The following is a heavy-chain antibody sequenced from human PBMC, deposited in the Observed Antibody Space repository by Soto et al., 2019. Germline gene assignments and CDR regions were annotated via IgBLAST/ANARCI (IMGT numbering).Heavy chain of an antibody. J-gene: IGHJ4*02. D-gene: IGHD6-19*01. Sequence: QVQLVQSGAEVKKPGSSVKVSCKASGVTFSSYTISWVRQAPGQGLEWMGRIIPILGIANYTQKFKGRVTITADKSMLTANMELSSLRSEDTAVYYCAIWGSGGWYFDYWGQGTLVTVSS. V-gene: IGHV1-69*02. CDR1: GVTFSSYT. CDR2: IIPILGIA. CDR3: AIWGSGGWYFDY.